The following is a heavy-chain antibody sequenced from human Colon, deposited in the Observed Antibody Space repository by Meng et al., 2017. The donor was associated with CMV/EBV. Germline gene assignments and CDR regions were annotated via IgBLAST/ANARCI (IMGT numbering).Heavy chain of an antibody. CDR3: ARPRRAYSTSWSSLDY. CDR1: GFTFSSYA. CDR2: ISYDGSNK. Sequence: GESLKISCAASGFTFSSYAMHWVRPAPGKGLEWVAVISYDGSNKYYADSVKGRFTISRDNSQNTLYLQMHSLRAEDTAVYSCARPRRAYSTSWSSLDYWGQGTLVTVSS. J-gene: IGHJ4*02. V-gene: IGHV3-30-3*01. D-gene: IGHD6-13*01.